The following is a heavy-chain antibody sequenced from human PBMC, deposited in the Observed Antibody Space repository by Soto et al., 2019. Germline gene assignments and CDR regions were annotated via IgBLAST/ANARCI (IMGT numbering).Heavy chain of an antibody. V-gene: IGHV3-30-3*01. CDR2: ISYDGSNK. CDR3: ARDLVGKGSSSWYCGMDV. J-gene: IGHJ6*02. CDR1: GFTFSSYA. Sequence: QVQLVESGGGVVQPGRSLRLSCAASGFTFSSYAMHWVRQAPGKGLEWVAVISYDGSNKYYADSVMGRITISRDNSKNTLYLQMNSLRAEDTAVYYCARDLVGKGSSSWYCGMDVWGQGTTVTVSS. D-gene: IGHD6-13*01.